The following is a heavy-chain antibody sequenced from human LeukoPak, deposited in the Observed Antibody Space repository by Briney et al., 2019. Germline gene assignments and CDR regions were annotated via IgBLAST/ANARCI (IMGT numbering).Heavy chain of an antibody. D-gene: IGHD1-26*01. CDR2: ISYDGSNK. V-gene: IGHV3-30*03. Sequence: GGSLRLSCAASGFTFSSYGMHWVRQAPGKGLEWVAVISYDGSNKYYADSVKGRFTISRDNSKNTLYLQMNSLRAEDTAAYYCARPRSYPSLYYFDYWGQGTLVTVSS. CDR3: ARPRSYPSLYYFDY. CDR1: GFTFSSYG. J-gene: IGHJ4*02.